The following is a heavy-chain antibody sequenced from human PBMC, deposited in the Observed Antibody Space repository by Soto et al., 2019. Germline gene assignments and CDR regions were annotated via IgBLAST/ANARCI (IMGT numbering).Heavy chain of an antibody. Sequence: SEPLSLTCTVCGECISRCYSCYIRKPPGKRLEWIGYIFYSGTSDYNPSLKGRVTMSVDTSKSQFSLNLSSVTAADTAVYYCARDTRRSNGMDVWGQGTTVTVSS. J-gene: IGHJ6*02. V-gene: IGHV4-59*01. CDR2: IFYSGTS. CDR1: GECISRCY. CDR3: ARDTRRSNGMDV.